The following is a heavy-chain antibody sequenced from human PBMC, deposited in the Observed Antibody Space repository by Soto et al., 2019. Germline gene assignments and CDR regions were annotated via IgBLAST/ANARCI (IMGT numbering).Heavy chain of an antibody. CDR2: IYSGGST. Sequence: GGSLRLSCAASGFTFSSIYMSWVRQAPGKGLEGVSVIYSGGSTCYADSVKDRFYICRDHTKNTLYIKTNSLRAEDTDVYYCVREPTGTMMGAFDIWGQGTMVTVSS. D-gene: IGHD4-4*01. V-gene: IGHV3-53*01. CDR1: GFTFSSIY. CDR3: VREPTGTMMGAFDI. J-gene: IGHJ3*02.